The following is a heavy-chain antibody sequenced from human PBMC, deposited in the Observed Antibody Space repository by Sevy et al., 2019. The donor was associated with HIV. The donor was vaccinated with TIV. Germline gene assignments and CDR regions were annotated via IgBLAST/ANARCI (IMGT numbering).Heavy chain of an antibody. CDR3: ARMDYLAHDSGTDWFDP. CDR1: GYTFTNYG. J-gene: IGHJ5*02. V-gene: IGHV1-8*01. Sequence: ASVKVSCKASGYTFTNYGVNWVRQAPGQGLEWMGWISRNSGDAGYAQKFQGRVTMPSDNSINTAYMELSGLTSEDTAVYYGARMDYLAHDSGTDWFDPWGRGTLVTVSS. CDR2: ISRNSGDA. D-gene: IGHD3-10*01.